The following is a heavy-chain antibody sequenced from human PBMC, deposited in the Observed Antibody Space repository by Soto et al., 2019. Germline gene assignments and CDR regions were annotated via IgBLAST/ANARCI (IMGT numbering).Heavy chain of an antibody. D-gene: IGHD3-3*01. CDR2: ISGSGGST. Sequence: GGSLRLSCAASGFTFSSYAMSWVRQAPGKGLEWVSAISGSGGSTYYADSVKGRFTISRDNSKNTLYLQMNSLRAEDTAVYYCAKDAGYDFWSGYYSVGLYNWFDPWGQGTLVTVSS. CDR1: GFTFSSYA. V-gene: IGHV3-23*01. CDR3: AKDAGYDFWSGYYSVGLYNWFDP. J-gene: IGHJ5*02.